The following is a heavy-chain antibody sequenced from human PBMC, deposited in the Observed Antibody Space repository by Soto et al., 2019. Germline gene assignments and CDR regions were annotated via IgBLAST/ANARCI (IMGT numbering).Heavy chain of an antibody. CDR2: IKQDGSEK. J-gene: IGHJ6*03. CDR1: GFTFSSYW. Sequence: GGSLRLSCAASGFTFSSYWVSWVRQAPGKGLEWVANIKQDGSEKYYVDSVKGRFTISRDNAKNSLYLQMNSLRAEDTAVYYCATAYYGDYNYYYYYMDVWGKGTTVTVSS. CDR3: ATAYYGDYNYYYYYMDV. V-gene: IGHV3-7*01. D-gene: IGHD4-17*01.